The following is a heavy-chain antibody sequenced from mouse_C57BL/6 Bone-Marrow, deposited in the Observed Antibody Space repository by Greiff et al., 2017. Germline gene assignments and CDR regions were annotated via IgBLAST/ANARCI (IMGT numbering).Heavy chain of an antibody. CDR3: TTGLYYGSSYVGY. CDR2: IDPENGDT. V-gene: IGHV14-4*01. J-gene: IGHJ2*01. Sequence: VQLQQSGAELVRPGASVKLSCTASGFNIKDDYMHWVKQRPEQGLEWIGWIDPENGDTEYASKFQGKAPITADTSSNTAYLQLSSLTSEDTAVYYCTTGLYYGSSYVGYWGQGTTLTVSS. D-gene: IGHD1-1*01. CDR1: GFNIKDDY.